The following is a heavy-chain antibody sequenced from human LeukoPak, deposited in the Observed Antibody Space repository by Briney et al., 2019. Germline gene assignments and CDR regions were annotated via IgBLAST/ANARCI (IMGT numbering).Heavy chain of an antibody. V-gene: IGHV1-69*04. D-gene: IGHD3-22*01. Sequence: ASVKVSCKASGVTFNSYAISWVRQAPGQGLEWMGRIIPIFDGANYAEKFQGRVTITAHKSTSTAYMELSRLRSGDTAVYYCAITLYYNDNTGYYYGMGVWGQGTTVSVSS. J-gene: IGHJ6*02. CDR1: GVTFNSYA. CDR3: AITLYYNDNTGYYYGMGV. CDR2: IIPIFDGA.